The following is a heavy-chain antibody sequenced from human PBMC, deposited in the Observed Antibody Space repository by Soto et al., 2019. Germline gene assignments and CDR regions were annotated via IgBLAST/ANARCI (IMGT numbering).Heavy chain of an antibody. D-gene: IGHD1-26*01. CDR2: ISYDGSNK. Sequence: GGSLRLSCAASGFTFSSYGMHWVRQAPGKGLEWVAVISYDGSNKYYADSVKGRFTISRDNSKNTLYLQMNSLRAEDTAVYYCAKSALIVGAIVPNIDYWGQGTLVTVSS. J-gene: IGHJ4*02. CDR3: AKSALIVGAIVPNIDY. V-gene: IGHV3-30*18. CDR1: GFTFSSYG.